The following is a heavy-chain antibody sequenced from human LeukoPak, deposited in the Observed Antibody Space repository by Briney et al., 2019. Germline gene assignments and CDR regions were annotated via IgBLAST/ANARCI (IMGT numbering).Heavy chain of an antibody. CDR1: GFTFSNYW. D-gene: IGHD1-26*01. CDR3: ARDLSGTYYIDH. V-gene: IGHV3-74*01. Sequence: SGGSLRLSCAASGFTFSNYWMHWVRQAPGEGLVWVSRINSDGSSTSYADSVKGRFTISRDNAKNTLYLQMNSLRAEDTAVYYCARDLSGTYYIDHWGQGTLVTVSP. CDR2: INSDGSST. J-gene: IGHJ4*02.